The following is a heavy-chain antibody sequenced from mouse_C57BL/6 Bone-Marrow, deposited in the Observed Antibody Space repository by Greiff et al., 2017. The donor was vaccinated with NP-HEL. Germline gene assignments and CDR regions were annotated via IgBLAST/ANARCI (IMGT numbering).Heavy chain of an antibody. CDR2: IWSGGST. V-gene: IGHV2-2*01. Sequence: VQLVESGPGLVQPSQSLSITCTVSGFSLTSYGVHWVRQSPGKGLEWLGVIWSGGSTDYNAAFISRLSISKDNSKSQVFFKMNSLQADDTAIYYGAGYYYGSSYYAMDYWGQGTSVTVSS. D-gene: IGHD1-1*01. CDR3: AGYYYGSSYYAMDY. CDR1: GFSLTSYG. J-gene: IGHJ4*01.